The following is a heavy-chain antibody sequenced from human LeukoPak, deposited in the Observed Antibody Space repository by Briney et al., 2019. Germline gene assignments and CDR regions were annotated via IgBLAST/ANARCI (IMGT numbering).Heavy chain of an antibody. V-gene: IGHV1-2*04. CDR2: INPNSGGT. Sequence: SVKVSCKASGYTLTGYYMHWVRQAPGQGLEWMGWINPNSGGTNYAQKFQGWVTMTRDTSISTAYMELSRLRSDDTAVYYCARDLRDHFDWLSEYYFDYWGQGTLVTVSS. J-gene: IGHJ4*02. CDR3: ARDLRDHFDWLSEYYFDY. D-gene: IGHD3-9*01. CDR1: GYTLTGYY.